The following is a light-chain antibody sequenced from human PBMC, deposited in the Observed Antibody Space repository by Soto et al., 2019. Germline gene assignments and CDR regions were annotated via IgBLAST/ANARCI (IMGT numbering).Light chain of an antibody. CDR2: EVT. Sequence: QSALTQPPSASGSPGQSVTISCTGTSSDVGGYRYVSWYQQHPGKAPKLMIYEVTERTSGTPDRFSGSKSGNTASLTVSGLQAEDEADYYCSSYVGGNSFVLGTGTKVTVL. CDR3: SSYVGGNSFV. V-gene: IGLV2-8*01. J-gene: IGLJ1*01. CDR1: SSDVGGYRY.